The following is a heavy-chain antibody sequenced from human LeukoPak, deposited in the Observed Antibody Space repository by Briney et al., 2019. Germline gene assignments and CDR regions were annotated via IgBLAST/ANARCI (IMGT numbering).Heavy chain of an antibody. Sequence: GASVKVSCKASGYTFTSYGISWVRQAPGQGLEWMGWISAYNGNTNYAQKLQGRVTMNTDTSTSTTYMELRSLRSDDTAVYYCARDPGYCSSTSCKYNWFDPWGQGTLVTVSS. CDR2: ISAYNGNT. CDR1: GYTFTSYG. J-gene: IGHJ5*02. D-gene: IGHD2-2*01. CDR3: ARDPGYCSSTSCKYNWFDP. V-gene: IGHV1-18*01.